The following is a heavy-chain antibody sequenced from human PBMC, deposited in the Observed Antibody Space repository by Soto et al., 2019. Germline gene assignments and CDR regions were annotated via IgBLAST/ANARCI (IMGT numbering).Heavy chain of an antibody. Sequence: QVQLVQSGAEVKKPGSSVKISCQASGGTFSTSTISWVRQAPGQGLEWMGRTIPIVDRAIYAQNFQGRVTMTADKSTNTVYMEMFSLRSDDTAVYYCARAVAGTSILDSLGQGTLVTGSS. V-gene: IGHV1-69*08. CDR1: GGTFSTST. D-gene: IGHD6-19*01. CDR2: TIPIVDRA. J-gene: IGHJ4*02. CDR3: ARAVAGTSILDS.